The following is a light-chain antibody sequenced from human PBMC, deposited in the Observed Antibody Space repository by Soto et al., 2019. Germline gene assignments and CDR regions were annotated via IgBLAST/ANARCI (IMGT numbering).Light chain of an antibody. Sequence: DIQLTQSPSFLSASVGDRVTITCRASQGINDYLAWYQQKPGKAPKLLIYAASTLQSEVPSRFSGSASGTEFTLTISSLQPEDSATYYCQQFNTYPLTFGGGTKVEVK. CDR3: QQFNTYPLT. J-gene: IGKJ4*01. V-gene: IGKV1-9*01. CDR1: QGINDY. CDR2: AAS.